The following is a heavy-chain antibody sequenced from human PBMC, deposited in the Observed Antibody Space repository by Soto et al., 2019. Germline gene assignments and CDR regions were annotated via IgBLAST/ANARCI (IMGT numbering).Heavy chain of an antibody. V-gene: IGHV3-43*01. CDR1: GFTFGDYT. CDR2: ISWDGGST. CDR3: AKDIASSGWYSLDY. J-gene: IGHJ4*02. Sequence: GGSLRLSCAASGFTFGDYTMHWVRQAPGKGLEWVSLISWDGGSTYYADSVKDRFTISRDNSKNSLYLQMNSLRTEDTAFYYCAKDIASSGWYSLDYWGQGTLVTSPQ. D-gene: IGHD6-19*01.